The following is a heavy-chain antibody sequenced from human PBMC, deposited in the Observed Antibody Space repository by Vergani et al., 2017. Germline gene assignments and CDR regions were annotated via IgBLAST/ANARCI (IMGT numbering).Heavy chain of an antibody. J-gene: IGHJ6*02. D-gene: IGHD6-13*01. CDR2: INPNSGGT. CDR1: GYTFTGYY. CDR3: ARVRQLGIYYYYYGMDV. V-gene: IGHV1-2*02. Sequence: QVQLVQSGAEVKKPGASVKVSCKASGYTFTGYYMHWVRQAPGQGLEWMGWINPNSGGTNYAQKFQGRVTMTRDTSLSTAYMELSRLRSDDTAVYYCARVRQLGIYYYYYGMDVWGQGTTVTVSS.